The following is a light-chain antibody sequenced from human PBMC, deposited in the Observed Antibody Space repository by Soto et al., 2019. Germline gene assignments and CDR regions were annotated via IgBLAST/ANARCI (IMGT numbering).Light chain of an antibody. J-gene: IGLJ1*01. CDR1: SSDVGGYNY. V-gene: IGLV2-14*01. Sequence: QSALTQPASVSGSPGQSITISCTGSSSDVGGYNYVSWYQQYPGKAPKLIIYEVSNRPSGVSNRFSGSKSGNTASLTISGLQPEDEADYYCSSYRSTSTLLYVFGTGTKLTVL. CDR3: SSYRSTSTLLYV. CDR2: EVS.